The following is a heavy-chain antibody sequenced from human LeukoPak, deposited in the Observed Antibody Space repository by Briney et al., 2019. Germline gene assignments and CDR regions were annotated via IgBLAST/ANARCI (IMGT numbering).Heavy chain of an antibody. CDR1: GGSISSYY. Sequence: PETLSLTCTVSGGSISSYYWSWIRQPAGKGLEWIGRIYTSGSTNYNPSLKSRVTMSVDTSKNQFSLKVSSVTAADTAVYYCARVTGLAVFGVVVIDDWGQGTLVTVSS. CDR2: IYTSGST. CDR3: ARVTGLAVFGVVVIDD. V-gene: IGHV4-4*07. J-gene: IGHJ4*02. D-gene: IGHD3-3*01.